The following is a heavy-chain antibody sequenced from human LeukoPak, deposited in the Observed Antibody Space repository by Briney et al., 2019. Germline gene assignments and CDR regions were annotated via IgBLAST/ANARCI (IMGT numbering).Heavy chain of an antibody. CDR1: GYTFTSYG. J-gene: IGHJ4*02. D-gene: IGHD2-2*01. CDR3: AREWVYCSSTSCYSRAHYYFDY. Sequence: ASVKVSCKASGYTFTSYGISWVRQAPGQGLEWMGWISAYNGNTNYAQKLQGRVTMTTDKSTSTAYMELSSLRSEDTAVYYCAREWVYCSSTSCYSRAHYYFDYWGQGTLVTVSS. CDR2: ISAYNGNT. V-gene: IGHV1-18*01.